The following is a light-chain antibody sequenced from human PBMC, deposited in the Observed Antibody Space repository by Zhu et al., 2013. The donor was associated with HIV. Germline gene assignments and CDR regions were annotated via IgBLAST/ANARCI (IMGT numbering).Light chain of an antibody. V-gene: IGKV1-5*01. Sequence: IQMTQSPSTLSASIGDKVTITCRARQNINTWLAWYQQKPGKAPKLLIYDASKLESGVPLRFSGNGSGTEFTLTIKSLWPDDFATYFCLQHNSYPLTFGGGTKVEMK. CDR1: QNINTW. CDR3: LQHNSYPLT. J-gene: IGKJ4*01. CDR2: DAS.